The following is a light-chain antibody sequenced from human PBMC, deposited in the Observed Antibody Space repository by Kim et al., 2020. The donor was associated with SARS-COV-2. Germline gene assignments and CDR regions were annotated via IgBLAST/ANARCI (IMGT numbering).Light chain of an antibody. J-gene: IGKJ3*01. CDR1: RGISNF. Sequence: VSVGDRVTIPCRASRGISNFVAWYQQKPEKIPKLLIYLASTLQSGVPSRFSGSRSESDFTLTISSLQPEDAATYYCQKYDSAPFTFGPGSKVDSK. CDR3: QKYDSAPFT. CDR2: LAS. V-gene: IGKV1-27*01.